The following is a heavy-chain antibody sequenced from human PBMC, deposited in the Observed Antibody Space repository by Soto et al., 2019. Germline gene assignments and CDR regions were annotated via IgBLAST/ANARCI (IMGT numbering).Heavy chain of an antibody. D-gene: IGHD2-2*01. CDR1: GYSFTSYW. CDR3: ASSPRGYCSSTSCRELSNYYGVDV. CDR2: IDPSDSYT. Sequence: PGESLKISCKGSGYSFTSYWISWVRQMPGKGLEWMGRIDPSDSYTNYSPSFQGHVTISADKSISTAYLQWSSLKASDTAMYYCASSPRGYCSSTSCRELSNYYGVDVWGQGTTVTVSS. V-gene: IGHV5-10-1*01. J-gene: IGHJ6*02.